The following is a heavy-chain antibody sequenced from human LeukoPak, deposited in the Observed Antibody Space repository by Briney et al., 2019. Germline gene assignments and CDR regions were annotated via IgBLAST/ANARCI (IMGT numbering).Heavy chain of an antibody. D-gene: IGHD3-22*01. CDR2: IIPIFGTA. CDR3: ASFSTRYYYDSSGYYYWDY. J-gene: IGHJ4*02. Sequence: GASVKVSCKASGGTFSSYAISWVRQAPGQGLEWMGGIIPIFGTANYAQKFQGRVTITADESTSTAYMALSSLRSEDTAVYYCASFSTRYYYDSSGYYYWDYWGQGTLVTVSS. CDR1: GGTFSSYA. V-gene: IGHV1-69*13.